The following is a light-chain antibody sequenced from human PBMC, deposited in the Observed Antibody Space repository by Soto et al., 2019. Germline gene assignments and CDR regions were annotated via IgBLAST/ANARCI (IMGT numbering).Light chain of an antibody. CDR1: SSNIGSAI. CDR2: MNS. V-gene: IGLV1-47*01. Sequence: QSVLTQPPSLSGTPGQTVTISCIGSSSNIGSAIVHWYQQLPGTAPKHLIYMNSQRPSGVPDRFSGSKSGTSASLVITGLRPEDEADYYCVAWDDNLGSRVFGGGTKLTVL. J-gene: IGLJ3*02. CDR3: VAWDDNLGSRV.